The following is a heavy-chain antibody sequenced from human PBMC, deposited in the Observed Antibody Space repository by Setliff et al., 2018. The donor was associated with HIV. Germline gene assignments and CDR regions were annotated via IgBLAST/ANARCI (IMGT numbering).Heavy chain of an antibody. V-gene: IGHV3-49*04. Sequence: GGSLRLSCTASGFTFGDYAMSWVRQAPGTGLEWVGFIRSKPYGATTEYADSVKGRFTISRDSSKNTLYLQMNSLRAEDTAVYYCAKDVYVAKYYYGSSGYSGSYYFDYWGQGTLVTVSS. D-gene: IGHD3-22*01. CDR3: AKDVYVAKYYYGSSGYSGSYYFDY. J-gene: IGHJ4*02. CDR2: IRSKPYGATT. CDR1: GFTFGDYA.